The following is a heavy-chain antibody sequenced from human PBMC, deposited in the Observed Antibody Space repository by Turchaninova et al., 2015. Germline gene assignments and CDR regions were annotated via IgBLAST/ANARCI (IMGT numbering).Heavy chain of an antibody. V-gene: IGHV3-15*01. Sequence: EVQLVESGGGLVKPGGSLRLAWAAFGFTFSKALMSWVRQAQGKGLDWVVRIKSKTDVGTTDYAAPVKGRFTISRDDSKNTLYLQMNSLKTEDTAVYYCTIPYCGGDCYNYWGQGTLVTVSS. CDR3: TIPYCGGDCYNY. J-gene: IGHJ4*02. D-gene: IGHD2-21*02. CDR2: IKSKTDVGTT. CDR1: GFTFSKAL.